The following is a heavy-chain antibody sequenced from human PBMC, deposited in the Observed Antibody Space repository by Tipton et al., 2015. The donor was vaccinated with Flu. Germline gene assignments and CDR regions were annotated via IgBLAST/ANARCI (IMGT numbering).Heavy chain of an antibody. CDR1: GFTFSSYS. J-gene: IGHJ4*02. V-gene: IGHV3-53*01. D-gene: IGHD6-19*01. Sequence: SLRLSCAASGFTFSSYSMNWVRQAPGKGLEWVSVIYSGGSTYYADSVKGRFTISRDNSKNTLYLQMNSLRAEDTAVYYCARADVGLVLDYWGQGTLVTVSS. CDR2: IYSGGST. CDR3: ARADVGLVLDY.